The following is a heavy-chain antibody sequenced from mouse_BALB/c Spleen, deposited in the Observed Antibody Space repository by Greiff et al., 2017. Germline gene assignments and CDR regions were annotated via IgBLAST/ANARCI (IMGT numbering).Heavy chain of an antibody. V-gene: IGHV5-6-5*01. J-gene: IGHJ1*01. D-gene: IGHD2-2*01. CDR3: ARAYYYGHDGGYFDV. CDR2: ISSGGRT. CDR1: GFTFSSYA. Sequence: EVKLMESGGGLVKPGGSLKLSCAASGFTFSSYAMSWVRQTPAKRLEWVASISSGGRTYYPDSVKGRFTISRDNARNILYLQMSSLRSEDTAMYCCARAYYYGHDGGYFDVWGAGTTVTVSS.